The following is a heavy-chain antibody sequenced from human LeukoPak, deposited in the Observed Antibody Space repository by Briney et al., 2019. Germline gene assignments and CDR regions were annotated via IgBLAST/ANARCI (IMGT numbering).Heavy chain of an antibody. CDR3: ARELNGYGYYFFDY. CDR1: GFTFSSFG. CDR2: ITASSSYI. Sequence: GGSLRLSCAASGFTFSSFGMNWVRQAPGKGLEWVSSITASSSYIDYATSVKGRFTICRDNSKNTLYLQMNSLRAEDTAVYYCARELNGYGYYFFDYWGPGTLVTVSS. D-gene: IGHD3-16*01. J-gene: IGHJ4*02. V-gene: IGHV3-21*01.